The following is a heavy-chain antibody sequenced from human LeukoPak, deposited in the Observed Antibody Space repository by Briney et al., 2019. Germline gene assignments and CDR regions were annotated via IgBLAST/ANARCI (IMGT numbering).Heavy chain of an antibody. CDR3: ARAKSTYYYDSSGNLGFFG. CDR1: GGTFSSYA. D-gene: IGHD3-22*01. J-gene: IGHJ4*02. CDR2: IIPIFGTA. V-gene: IGHV1-69*05. Sequence: SVKVSCKASGGTFSSYAISWVRQAPGQGLEWMGRIIPIFGTANYAQKFQGRVTITTDESTSTAYMELSSLRSEDTAVYYCARAKSTYYYDSSGNLGFFGWGQGTLVTVSS.